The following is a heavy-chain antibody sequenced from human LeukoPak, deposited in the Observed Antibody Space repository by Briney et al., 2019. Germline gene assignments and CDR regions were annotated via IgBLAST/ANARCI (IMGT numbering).Heavy chain of an antibody. Sequence: EASVKVSCKASGYTFTSYGISWVRQAPGQGLEWMGWISAYNGNANYAQKLQGRVTMTTDTSTSTAYMELRSLRSDDTAVYYCARGYSSGWYLYYYGMDVRGQGTTVTVSS. CDR2: ISAYNGNA. J-gene: IGHJ6*02. CDR3: ARGYSSGWYLYYYGMDV. CDR1: GYTFTSYG. D-gene: IGHD6-19*01. V-gene: IGHV1-18*01.